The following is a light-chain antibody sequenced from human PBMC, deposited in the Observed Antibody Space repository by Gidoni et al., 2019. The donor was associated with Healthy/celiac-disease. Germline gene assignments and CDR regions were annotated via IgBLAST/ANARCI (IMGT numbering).Light chain of an antibody. CDR1: QSMSSY. CDR3: QQSYRTPWT. V-gene: IGKV1-39*01. Sequence: DVQMTQPPSSLYASVGDRVTTTCRARQSMSSYVNWYQQKAGKAPKLLFYAASSLQSGVPSRFSGTASGTDFSHTISRLQPEDFATYYCQQSYRTPWTFGQGTKVEIK. CDR2: AAS. J-gene: IGKJ1*01.